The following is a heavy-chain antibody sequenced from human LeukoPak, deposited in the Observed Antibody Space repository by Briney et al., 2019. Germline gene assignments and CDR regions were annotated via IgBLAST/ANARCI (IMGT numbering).Heavy chain of an antibody. CDR2: INHSGST. Sequence: PSETLSLTCAVYGGSFSGYYWSWIRQPPGKGLEWIGEINHSGSTNYNPSLKSRVTISVDTSKNQFSLKLSSVTAADTAVYYYARQPRKVWSGYHTGSSWFDPWGQGTLVTVSS. CDR3: ARQPRKVWSGYHTGSSWFDP. J-gene: IGHJ5*02. CDR1: GGSFSGYY. V-gene: IGHV4-34*01. D-gene: IGHD3-3*01.